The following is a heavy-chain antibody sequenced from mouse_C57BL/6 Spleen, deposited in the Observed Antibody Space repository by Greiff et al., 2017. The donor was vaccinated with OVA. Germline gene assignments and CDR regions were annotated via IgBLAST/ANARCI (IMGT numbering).Heavy chain of an antibody. CDR1: GYAFSSSW. CDR2: IYPGDGDT. J-gene: IGHJ4*01. Sequence: QVQLQQSGPELVKPGASVKISCKASGYAFSSSWMNWVKQRPGKGLEWIGRIYPGDGDTNYNGKFKGKATLTADKSSSTAYMQLSSLTSEDSAVYFCAYSNYEGYAMDYWGQGTSVTVSS. V-gene: IGHV1-82*01. D-gene: IGHD2-5*01. CDR3: AYSNYEGYAMDY.